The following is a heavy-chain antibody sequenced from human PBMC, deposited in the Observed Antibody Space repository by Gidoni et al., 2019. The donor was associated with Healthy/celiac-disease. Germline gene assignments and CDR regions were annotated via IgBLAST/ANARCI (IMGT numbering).Heavy chain of an antibody. J-gene: IGHJ4*02. CDR3: AKWGTTVVTNVDY. D-gene: IGHD4-17*01. CDR2: ISGSGGST. CDR1: GFTFTSYA. V-gene: IGHV3-23*04. Sequence: EVQLVESGGGLVQPGGSLRLSCAASGFTFTSYAMSWVRQAPGKGLEWVADISGSGGSTYYADSVKGRFIISRDNSKNTLYLQMNSLRAEDTAVYYCAKWGTTVVTNVDYWGQGTLVTVSS.